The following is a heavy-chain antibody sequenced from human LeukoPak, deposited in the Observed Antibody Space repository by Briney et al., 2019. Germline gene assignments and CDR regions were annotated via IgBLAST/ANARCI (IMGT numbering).Heavy chain of an antibody. D-gene: IGHD1-26*01. J-gene: IGHJ4*02. Sequence: ELKKPGASVKVSCKASGYTLTSYAMNWVRQAPGQGLEWMGWINTNTGNPTYAQGFTGRFVFSLDTSVSTAYLQISSLKAEDTAVYYCARDRAVAGSTQSYGYIVGATWGQGTLVTVSS. CDR2: INTNTGNP. CDR1: GYTLTSYA. CDR3: ARDRAVAGSTQSYGYIVGAT. V-gene: IGHV7-4-1*02.